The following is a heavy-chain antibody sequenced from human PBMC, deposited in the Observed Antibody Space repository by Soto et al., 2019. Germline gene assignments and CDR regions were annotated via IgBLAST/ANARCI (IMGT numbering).Heavy chain of an antibody. Sequence: QVLLVQSSAEVKKPGSSVKVSCKASGGTFTSTAFSWVRQAPGQGLEWMGGIIPVLGTPNYAQKFQARLTVTADASTTTVHMELSRLRSDDMAVYYCASSAGLDHLLNYYGLNVWGQGTTVTVSS. CDR1: GGTFTSTA. CDR2: IIPVLGTP. D-gene: IGHD6-13*01. V-gene: IGHV1-69*01. CDR3: ASSAGLDHLLNYYGLNV. J-gene: IGHJ6*02.